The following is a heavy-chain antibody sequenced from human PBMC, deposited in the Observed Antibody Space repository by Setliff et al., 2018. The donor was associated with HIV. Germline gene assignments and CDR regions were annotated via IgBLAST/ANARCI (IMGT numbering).Heavy chain of an antibody. CDR2: ISASGDDT. CDR3: ARDRLRYFDWSLDY. Sequence: QAGGSLRLSCTGSGFAYNNYAMTWVRQTPGKGPEYVAFISASGDDTQYADSVKGRFTISRDNSKNTLYLQMNSLRAEDTAVYYCARDRLRYFDWSLDYWGQGTLVTAPQ. CDR1: GFAYNNYA. V-gene: IGHV3-23*01. J-gene: IGHJ4*02. D-gene: IGHD3-9*01.